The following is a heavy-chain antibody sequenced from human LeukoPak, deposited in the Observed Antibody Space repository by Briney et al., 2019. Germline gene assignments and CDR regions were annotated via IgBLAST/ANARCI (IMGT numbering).Heavy chain of an antibody. D-gene: IGHD1-20*01. CDR3: ARQNNWNDGGGIYFDY. Sequence: QGESLQISCKGSGYSFTSYWIGWLRQLPGKGREGRVVIFRVNSETRYNPSFQGGVIISADKSINPAYLQWTSLKAPDTPMYYCARQNNWNDGGGIYFDYWRERTLVSVCS. V-gene: IGHV5-51*01. CDR2: IFRVNSET. J-gene: IGHJ4*02. CDR1: GYSFTSYW.